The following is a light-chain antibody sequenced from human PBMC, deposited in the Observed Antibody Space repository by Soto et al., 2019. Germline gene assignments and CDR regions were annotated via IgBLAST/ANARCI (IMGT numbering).Light chain of an antibody. V-gene: IGKV3-20*01. J-gene: IGKJ2*01. Sequence: EVILTQSPGTLSLSPGDRATLSCRASQSVSNNYLAWYQEKPSQAPRLLIFGSSDRATGIPDRFSGSGSGTDFTLTISRLEPEDFAVYYCQQYGSSPPYTFGQGTKLEIK. CDR2: GSS. CDR3: QQYGSSPPYT. CDR1: QSVSNNY.